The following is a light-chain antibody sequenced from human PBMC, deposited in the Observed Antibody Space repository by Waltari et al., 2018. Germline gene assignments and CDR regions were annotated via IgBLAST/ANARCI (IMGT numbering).Light chain of an antibody. CDR3: QQYNLYPLT. CDR2: KAS. V-gene: IGKV1-5*03. J-gene: IGKJ4*01. Sequence: DIHMTQSPSTLSAPVGDRVTITCRASQSITWWLAWYQQKPGKAPKLLISKASTLETGVPSRFSGTGSGTEFTLTINSLQPDDSATYFCQQYNLYPLTFGGGTTVEIK. CDR1: QSITWW.